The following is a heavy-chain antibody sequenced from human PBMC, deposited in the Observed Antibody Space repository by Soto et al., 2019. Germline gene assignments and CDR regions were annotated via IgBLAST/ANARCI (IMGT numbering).Heavy chain of an antibody. CDR1: GGSFSGYY. J-gene: IGHJ5*02. V-gene: IGHV4-34*01. CDR3: ARRLSPSVTTALYWFDP. D-gene: IGHD4-17*01. Sequence: SETLSLTCAVYGGSFSGYYWSWIRQPPGKGLEWIGEINHSGSTNYNPSLKSRVTISVDTSKNQFSLKLSSVTAADTAVYYCARRLSPSVTTALYWFDPWGQGTLVTVSS. CDR2: INHSGST.